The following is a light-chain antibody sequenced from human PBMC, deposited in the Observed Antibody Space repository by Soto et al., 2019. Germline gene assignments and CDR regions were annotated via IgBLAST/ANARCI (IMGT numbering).Light chain of an antibody. V-gene: IGLV1-44*01. CDR3: ATWDDSLNGPV. CDR2: RNN. Sequence: QSVLTQPPSASGTPGQRVTISCSGSSSNLGDNTVNWYQQLPGTAPKLLLYRNNRRPSEVPDRFSGSKSGTSASLAISGLQYDDEADYYCATWDDSLNGPVFGGGTKLTVL. CDR1: SSNLGDNT. J-gene: IGLJ3*02.